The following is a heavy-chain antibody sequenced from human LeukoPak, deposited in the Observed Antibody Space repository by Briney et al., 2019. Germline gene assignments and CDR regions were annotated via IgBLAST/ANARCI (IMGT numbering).Heavy chain of an antibody. J-gene: IGHJ3*02. V-gene: IGHV5-51*01. CDR3: AGQADSSGYYDAFDI. D-gene: IGHD3-22*01. CDR1: GYSFTSYW. Sequence: GESLKISCKGSGYSFTSYWIGWVRQMPGKGLEWMGIIYPGDSDTRYSPSFQGQVTISADKSISTAYLQWSSLKASDTAMYYCAGQADSSGYYDAFDIWGHGTMVTVSS. CDR2: IYPGDSDT.